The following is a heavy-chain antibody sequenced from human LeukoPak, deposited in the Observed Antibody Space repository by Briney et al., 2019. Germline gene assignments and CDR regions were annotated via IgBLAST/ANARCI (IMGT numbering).Heavy chain of an antibody. CDR1: GGSISSSSYY. Sequence: SETLSLTCTVSGGSISSSSYYWGWLRQPPGKGLEWIGSIYYSGSTYYNPSLKSRVTISVDTSKNQFSLKLSSVTAADTAVYYCARRRRAFESYYHRWFDPWGQGTLVTVSS. J-gene: IGHJ5*02. CDR2: IYYSGST. D-gene: IGHD3-10*01. CDR3: ARRRRAFESYYHRWFDP. V-gene: IGHV4-39*07.